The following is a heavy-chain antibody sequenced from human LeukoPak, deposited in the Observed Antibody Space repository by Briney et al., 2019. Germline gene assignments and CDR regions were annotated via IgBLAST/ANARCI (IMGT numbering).Heavy chain of an antibody. CDR3: ARDVGYDLGY. CDR2: ISHDRSNS. D-gene: IGHD5-12*01. J-gene: IGHJ4*02. Sequence: GGSLRLSCAASGFTFSNYAMHWARQAPGKGLEWVAFISHDRSNSCHADSVKGRFTISRDNSKNALYLQMNSLTDEDTAVYYCARDVGYDLGYWGQGTLVTVSS. V-gene: IGHV3-30-3*01. CDR1: GFTFSNYA.